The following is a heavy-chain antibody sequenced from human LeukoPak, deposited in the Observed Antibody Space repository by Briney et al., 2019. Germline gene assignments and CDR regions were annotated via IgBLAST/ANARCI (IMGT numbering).Heavy chain of an antibody. CDR2: IRYDGSNK. J-gene: IGHJ4*02. CDR3: ANLFPKTPTIFGVGDY. Sequence: GGSLRLSCAASGFTFSSYGMHWVRQAPGKGLEWVAFIRYDGSNKYYADSVKGRFTISRDHSKNTLYLQMNSLRAEDTAVYYCANLFPKTPTIFGVGDYWGQGTLVTVSS. D-gene: IGHD3-3*01. CDR1: GFTFSSYG. V-gene: IGHV3-30*02.